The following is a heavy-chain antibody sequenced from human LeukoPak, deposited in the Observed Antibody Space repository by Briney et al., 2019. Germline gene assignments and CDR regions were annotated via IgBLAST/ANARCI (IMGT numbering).Heavy chain of an antibody. J-gene: IGHJ4*02. Sequence: GVSLRLSCAASGFIVSGNYMSWVRQAPGKGLEWVSVIYSGGSTYYVDSVKGRFTISRDNSKNTLYLQMNSLRSEDTAVYYCASGDIGWLQLNSWGQGTLVTVSS. V-gene: IGHV3-53*01. CDR2: IYSGGST. CDR1: GFIVSGNY. CDR3: ASGDIGWLQLNS. D-gene: IGHD5-24*01.